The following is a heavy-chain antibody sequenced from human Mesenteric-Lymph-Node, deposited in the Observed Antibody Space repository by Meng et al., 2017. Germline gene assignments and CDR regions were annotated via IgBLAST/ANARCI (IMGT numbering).Heavy chain of an antibody. CDR2: ISSSGSTI. CDR1: GFTFSDYY. J-gene: IGHJ6*02. CDR3: ARDVVVPAAIGDYYYYGMDV. Sequence: GESLKISCAASGFTFSDYYMSWIRQAPGKGLEWVSYISSSGSTIDYADTVKGRFTISRDNAKNSLYLQMNSLRAEDTAVYYCARDVVVPAAIGDYYYYGMDVWGQGTTVTVSS. V-gene: IGHV3-11*01. D-gene: IGHD2-2*02.